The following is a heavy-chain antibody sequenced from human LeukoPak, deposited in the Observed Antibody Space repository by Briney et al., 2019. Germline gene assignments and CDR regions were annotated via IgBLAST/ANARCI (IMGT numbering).Heavy chain of an antibody. CDR1: GFTFSSYG. Sequence: GGSLRLSCAASGFTFSSYGMHWVRQAPGKGLEWVAVIWYDGSNKYYADSVKGRFTISRDNSKNTLYLQMNSLRAEDMAVYYCARDEENYYGSGSLDYWGQGTLVTVSS. CDR2: IWYDGSNK. CDR3: ARDEENYYGSGSLDY. D-gene: IGHD3-10*01. J-gene: IGHJ4*02. V-gene: IGHV3-33*01.